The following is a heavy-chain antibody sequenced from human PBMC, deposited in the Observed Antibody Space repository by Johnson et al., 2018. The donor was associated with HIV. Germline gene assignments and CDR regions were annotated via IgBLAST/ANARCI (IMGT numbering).Heavy chain of an antibody. CDR1: GFTFSSYG. CDR2: IASGGGHE. CDR3: VRGRISTVVVDLRGGAFDI. D-gene: IGHD2-2*01. Sequence: QVQLVESGGGLVKPGGSLRLSCAASGFTFSSYGMHWVRQAPGKGLEWVAVIASGGGHEGYADSVRGRVTISRDNSKNTLHLQMNSLRTEDTAVYYCVRGRISTVVVDLRGGAFDIWGQGTMVTVSS. V-gene: IGHV3-30*03. J-gene: IGHJ3*02.